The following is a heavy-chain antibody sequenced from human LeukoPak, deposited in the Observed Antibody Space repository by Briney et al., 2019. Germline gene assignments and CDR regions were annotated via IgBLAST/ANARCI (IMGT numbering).Heavy chain of an antibody. Sequence: ASVKVSCKASGYTFTSYGISWVRQAPGQGLEWMGWISAYNGNTNYAQKLQGRVTMTTDTSTSTAYMELRSLRSDDTAVYYCARERSSSSWFDAFDIWGQGTMVTVSS. CDR3: ARERSSSSWFDAFDI. CDR1: GYTFTSYG. V-gene: IGHV1-18*01. CDR2: ISAYNGNT. J-gene: IGHJ3*02. D-gene: IGHD6-13*01.